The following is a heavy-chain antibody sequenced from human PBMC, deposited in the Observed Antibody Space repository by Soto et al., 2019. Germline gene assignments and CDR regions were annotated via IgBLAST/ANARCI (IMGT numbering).Heavy chain of an antibody. D-gene: IGHD2-15*01. Sequence: QMQVVESGGGVVQPGRSLRLSCAASGFTFSSYGMHWVRQAPGKGLEWVAVISYDGSNKYYADSVKGRFTISRDNSKNMLYLQMNSLRAEDMAVYYCAKDHGPCSGGSCPPRYYYGMDVWGQGTTVTVSS. CDR1: GFTFSSYG. J-gene: IGHJ6*02. CDR3: AKDHGPCSGGSCPPRYYYGMDV. CDR2: ISYDGSNK. V-gene: IGHV3-30*18.